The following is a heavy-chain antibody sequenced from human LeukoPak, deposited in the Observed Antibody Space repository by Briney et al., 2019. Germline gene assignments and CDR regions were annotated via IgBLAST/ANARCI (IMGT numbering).Heavy chain of an antibody. J-gene: IGHJ4*02. CDR3: ARLGSSSWYGYFDY. Sequence: GGSLRLSCAASGFTFSSYSMNWVRQAPGKGLEWVSYISSSSSTIYYADSVKGRFTISRDNAKNSLYLQMNSLRAEDTAVYYCARLGSSSWYGYFDYWGQGTLVTVSS. CDR2: ISSSSSTI. V-gene: IGHV3-48*04. CDR1: GFTFSSYS. D-gene: IGHD6-13*01.